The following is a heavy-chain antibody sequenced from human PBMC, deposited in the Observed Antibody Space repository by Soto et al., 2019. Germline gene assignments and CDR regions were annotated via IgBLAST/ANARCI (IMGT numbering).Heavy chain of an antibody. CDR2: INAGNGNT. D-gene: IGHD5-18*01. CDR3: ARDRGTAMVTRVGFPGMDV. V-gene: IGHV1-3*01. J-gene: IGHJ6*02. CDR1: GYTFTSYA. Sequence: GASVKVSCKASGYTFTSYAMHWVRQAPGQRLEWMGWINAGNGNTKYSQKFQGRVTITRDTSASTAYMELSSLRSEDTAVYYCARDRGTAMVTRVGFPGMDVWGQGTTVTVSS.